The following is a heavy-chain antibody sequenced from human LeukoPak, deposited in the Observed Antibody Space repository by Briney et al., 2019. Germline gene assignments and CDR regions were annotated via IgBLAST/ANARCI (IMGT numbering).Heavy chain of an antibody. Sequence: GGSLRLSCAASELTFSSYSMNWVRQAPGKGLEWVSSISGSSSYIYYADSVKGRFTISRDNAKNSLYLQMNSLRAEDTAVYYCARRGPLGCSGTSCFAGLVDYWGQGTLVTVSS. CDR2: ISGSSSYI. CDR3: ARRGPLGCSGTSCFAGLVDY. D-gene: IGHD2-2*01. J-gene: IGHJ4*02. CDR1: ELTFSSYS. V-gene: IGHV3-21*01.